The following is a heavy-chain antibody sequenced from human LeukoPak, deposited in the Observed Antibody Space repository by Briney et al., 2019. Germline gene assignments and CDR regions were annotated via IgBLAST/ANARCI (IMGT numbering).Heavy chain of an antibody. CDR3: TTGGADIGRLNI. D-gene: IGHD1-14*01. CDR2: IKQDGSKK. J-gene: IGHJ3*02. V-gene: IGHV3-7*05. Sequence: GGSLPQPLAASGFTFISSWMSWVRQAPGKGLEWVDNIKQDGSKKYYVDSVKGRLTISRDNAKNSLYLQMNSLRAEDTAVYYCTTGGADIGRLNIWGERTMVTVSS. CDR1: GFTFISSW.